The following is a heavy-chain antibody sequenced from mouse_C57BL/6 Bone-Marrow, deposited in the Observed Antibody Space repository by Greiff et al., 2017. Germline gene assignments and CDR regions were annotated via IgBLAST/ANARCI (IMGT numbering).Heavy chain of an antibody. D-gene: IGHD2-5*01. CDR1: GYTFTNYW. CDR2: IYPGGGYT. Sequence: QVQLQQSGAELVRPGTSVKMSCKASGYTFTNYWIGWAKQRPGHGLEWIGDIYPGGGYTNYNEKFKGKATLTAAKSSSTAYMQFSSLTSEDSAIYYCARRGYCSNFHVGYFDYGGRGTTLTVSS. CDR3: ARRGYCSNFHVGYFDY. J-gene: IGHJ2*01. V-gene: IGHV1-63*01.